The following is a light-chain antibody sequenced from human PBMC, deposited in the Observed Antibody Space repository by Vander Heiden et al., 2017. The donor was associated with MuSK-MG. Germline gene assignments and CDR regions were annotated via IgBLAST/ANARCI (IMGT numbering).Light chain of an antibody. Sequence: QTVVTQEPSFSVSPGGTVTLTCGLSSGSVSTSYYPSWYQQTPGQAPLMVIYSISTRSSGGPDRFSGSSLGNTAALTITGAEAEDESYYYCELFMGSYGVFGGGTKLTVL. CDR1: SGSVSTSYY. J-gene: IGLJ2*01. V-gene: IGLV8-61*01. CDR2: SIS. CDR3: ELFMGSYGV.